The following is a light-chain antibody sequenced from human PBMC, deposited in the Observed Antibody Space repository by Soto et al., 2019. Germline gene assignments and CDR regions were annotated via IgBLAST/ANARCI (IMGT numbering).Light chain of an antibody. CDR2: GAS. Sequence: LSCWASQTISSSLAWYQQKPGQAPRLLIYGASTRAAGVPVRFSGSGSGTEFTLTINRLEPEDFAVYYCQQYNRWPLTFGGGTKVEIK. V-gene: IGKV3-15*01. CDR1: QTISSS. CDR3: QQYNRWPLT. J-gene: IGKJ4*01.